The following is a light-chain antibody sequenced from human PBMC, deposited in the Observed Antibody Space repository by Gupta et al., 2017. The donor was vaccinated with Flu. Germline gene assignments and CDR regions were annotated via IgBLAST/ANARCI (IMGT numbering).Light chain of an antibody. Sequence: DIQMTQSPSSLSASVGDRVTITCRASQSVGSYLNWYQQVPGQAPKLLIYAASSSQSGVPSRFSGSGSGTDFTLTISSLQPEDFATYSCQQTFSAPYTFGQGTKLEIK. CDR3: QQTFSAPYT. CDR2: AAS. CDR1: QSVGSY. J-gene: IGKJ2*01. V-gene: IGKV1-39*01.